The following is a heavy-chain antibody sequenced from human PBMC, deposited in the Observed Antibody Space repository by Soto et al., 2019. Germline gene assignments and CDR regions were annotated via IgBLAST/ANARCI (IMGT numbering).Heavy chain of an antibody. CDR3: ARVSSSWPDY. CDR1: GYSFPSYW. CDR2: IYPGDSDT. D-gene: IGHD6-13*01. J-gene: IGHJ4*02. V-gene: IGHV5-51*01. Sequence: XSLKIAFKGSGYSFPSYWICWVRQMPGKGLEWMGIIYPGDSDTRYSPSFQGQVTISADKSISTAYLQWSSLKASDTAMYYCARVSSSWPDYWGQGTLVTVSS.